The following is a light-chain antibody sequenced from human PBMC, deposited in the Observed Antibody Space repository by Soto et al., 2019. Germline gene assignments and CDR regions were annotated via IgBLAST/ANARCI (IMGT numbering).Light chain of an antibody. V-gene: IGKV3-15*01. CDR3: QQYNNWPRTT. CDR2: GAS. Sequence: EIVMTQSPATLSVSPGERATVSCRPSQSVSSNLAWYQQKPGQAPRLLIYGASTRATGIPARFSGSGSGTEFTLTISSLQSEDFAVYYCQQYNNWPRTTFGQGTKVDI. CDR1: QSVSSN. J-gene: IGKJ1*01.